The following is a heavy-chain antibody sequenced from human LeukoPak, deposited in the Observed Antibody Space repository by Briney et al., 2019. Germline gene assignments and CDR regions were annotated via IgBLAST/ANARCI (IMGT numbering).Heavy chain of an antibody. CDR2: IRYDGSNK. J-gene: IGHJ6*03. CDR1: GFSFSSYV. Sequence: HPGGSLRLSCAASGFSFSSYVMHWVRQAPGKGLEWVAFIRYDGSNKYYADSVKGRFTISRDNSKNSLYLQMNSLRTEDTALYYCATNTRVYSYGHYYYMDVWGKGTTVTVSS. D-gene: IGHD5-18*01. CDR3: ATNTRVYSYGHYYYMDV. V-gene: IGHV3-30*02.